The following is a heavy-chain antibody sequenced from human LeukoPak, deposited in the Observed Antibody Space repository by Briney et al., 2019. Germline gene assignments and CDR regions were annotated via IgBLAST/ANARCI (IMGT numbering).Heavy chain of an antibody. V-gene: IGHV3-33*01. CDR1: GFTFSTYG. J-gene: IGHJ4*02. Sequence: PGGSLRLSCAASGFTFSTYGMHWVRQAPGKGLEWVAVIWYDGSNKYYADSVRGRFTISRDNFKNTLYLQMNSLRAEDTAAYYCARDLEIGSSSYYFDYWGQGTLVTVSS. CDR3: ARDLEIGSSSYYFDY. D-gene: IGHD3-3*01. CDR2: IWYDGSNK.